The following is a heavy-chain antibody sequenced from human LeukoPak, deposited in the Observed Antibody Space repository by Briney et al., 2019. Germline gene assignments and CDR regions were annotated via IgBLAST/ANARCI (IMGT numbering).Heavy chain of an antibody. CDR2: IYYRGST. J-gene: IGHJ4*02. Sequence: SETLSLTCTVSGGSISSSSYYWGWIRQPPGKGLEWIGSIYYRGSTYYNPSLKSRVTISVDTSKNQFSLKLSSVTAADTAVYYCAGGLYSSGWYFDYWGQGTLVTVSS. CDR3: AGGLYSSGWYFDY. D-gene: IGHD6-19*01. CDR1: GGSISSSSYY. V-gene: IGHV4-39*07.